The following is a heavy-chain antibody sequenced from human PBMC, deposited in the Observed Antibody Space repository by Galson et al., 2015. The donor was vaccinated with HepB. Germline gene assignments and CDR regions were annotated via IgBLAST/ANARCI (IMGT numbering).Heavy chain of an antibody. V-gene: IGHV3-30*04. Sequence: SCKASGGTFSSYAMHWVRQAPGKGLEWVAVISYDGSNKYYADSVKGRFTISRDNSKNTLYLQMNSLRAEDTAVYYCARDRYCSGGSCYAPFDYWGQGTLVTVSS. CDR1: GGTFSSYA. J-gene: IGHJ4*02. CDR3: ARDRYCSGGSCYAPFDY. D-gene: IGHD2-15*01. CDR2: ISYDGSNK.